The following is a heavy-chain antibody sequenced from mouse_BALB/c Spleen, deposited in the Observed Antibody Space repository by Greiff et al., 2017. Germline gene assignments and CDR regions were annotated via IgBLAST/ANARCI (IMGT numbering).Heavy chain of an antibody. J-gene: IGHJ4*01. Sequence: EVKLQESGGGLVQPGGSMKLSCAASGFTFSDAWMDWVRQSPEKGLEWVAEIRSNANNHATYYAESVKGRFTISRDDSKSSVYLQMNSLRAEDTGIYYCTRGYYYAMDYWGQGTSVTVSS. V-gene: IGHV6-6*01. CDR1: GFTFSDAW. CDR2: IRSNANNHAT. CDR3: TRGYYYAMDY.